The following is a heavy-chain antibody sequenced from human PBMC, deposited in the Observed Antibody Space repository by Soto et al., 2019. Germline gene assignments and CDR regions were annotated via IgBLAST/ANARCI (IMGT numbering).Heavy chain of an antibody. CDR2: INPNSGGT. Sequence: ASVKVSCKASGYTFTGYDMHWVRQAPGQGLEWMGWINPNSGGTNYAQKFQGWVTMTRDTSISTAYMELSRLRSDDTAVYYCARGGTHEQWPNYWGQGTLVTVSS. V-gene: IGHV1-2*04. D-gene: IGHD6-19*01. CDR3: ARGGTHEQWPNY. J-gene: IGHJ4*02. CDR1: GYTFTGYD.